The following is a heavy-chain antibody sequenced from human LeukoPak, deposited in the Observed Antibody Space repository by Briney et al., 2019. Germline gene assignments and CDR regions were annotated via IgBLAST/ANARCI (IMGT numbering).Heavy chain of an antibody. CDR3: ARMGFAAGTITYFDY. Sequence: SETLSLTCTVSGGSISSSSYYWGWIRQPPGKGLEWIGSIYYSGSTYYNPSLKSRVTISVDTSKNQFSLKLSSVTAADTAVYYCARMGFAAGTITYFDYRGQGTLVTVSS. D-gene: IGHD6-13*01. CDR2: IYYSGST. V-gene: IGHV4-39*07. J-gene: IGHJ4*02. CDR1: GGSISSSSYY.